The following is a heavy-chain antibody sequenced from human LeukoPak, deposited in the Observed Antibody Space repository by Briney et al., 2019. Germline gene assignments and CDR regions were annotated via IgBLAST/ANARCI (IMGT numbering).Heavy chain of an antibody. J-gene: IGHJ4*02. V-gene: IGHV4-59*01. D-gene: IGHD3-22*01. CDR3: ARMFYDSSGYNLDY. CDR1: GGSISSYY. Sequence: ASETLSLTCTVSGGSISSYYWSWIRQPPGKGLEWIGYIYYSGSTNYNPSLKSRVTISVDTSKNQFSLKLSSVTAADTAVYYCARMFYDSSGYNLDYWGQGTLVIVSS. CDR2: IYYSGST.